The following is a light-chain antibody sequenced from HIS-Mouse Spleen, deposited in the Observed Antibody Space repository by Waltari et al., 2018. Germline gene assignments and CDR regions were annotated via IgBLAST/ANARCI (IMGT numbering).Light chain of an antibody. J-gene: IGKJ2*01. CDR3: QQYYSYPYT. Sequence: AIRMTQSPSSFPASTGHRVPLPFRASQGISSYLAWYQQKPGKAPKLLIYAASTLQSGVPSRFSGSGSGTDFTLTISCLQSEDFATYYCQQYYSYPYTFGQGTKLEIK. CDR1: QGISSY. CDR2: AAS. V-gene: IGKV1-8*01.